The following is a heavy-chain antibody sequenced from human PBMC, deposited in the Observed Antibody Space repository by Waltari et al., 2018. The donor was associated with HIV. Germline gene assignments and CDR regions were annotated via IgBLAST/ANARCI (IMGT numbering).Heavy chain of an antibody. CDR2: IYHSGST. CDR3: ARGTVVVPAAMGWFDP. Sequence: QLQLQESGSGLVKPSQTLSLTCAVSGGSISSGGYSWSWIRQPPGKGLEWIGYIYHSGSTYYNPSLKSRVTISVDRSKNQFSLKLSSVTAADTAVYYCARGTVVVPAAMGWFDPWGQGTLVTVSS. CDR1: GGSISSGGYS. D-gene: IGHD2-2*01. J-gene: IGHJ5*02. V-gene: IGHV4-30-2*01.